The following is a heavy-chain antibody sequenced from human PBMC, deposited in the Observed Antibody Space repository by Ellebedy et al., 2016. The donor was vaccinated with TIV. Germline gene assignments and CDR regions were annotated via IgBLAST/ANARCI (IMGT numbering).Heavy chain of an antibody. D-gene: IGHD2-15*01. CDR1: GGSFSGYY. CDR2: INHSGST. V-gene: IGHV4-34*01. J-gene: IGHJ5*02. Sequence: SETLSLTCAVYGGSFSGYYWSWIRQPPGKGLEWIGEINHSGSTNYNPSLKSRVTVSVDTSKNQFSLKLSSVTAADTSVYYCARGIGYCSGGSCYRWFDPWGQGTLATVSS. CDR3: ARGIGYCSGGSCYRWFDP.